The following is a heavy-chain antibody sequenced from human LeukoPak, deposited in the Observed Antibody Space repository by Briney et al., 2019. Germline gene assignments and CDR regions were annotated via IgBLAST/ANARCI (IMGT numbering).Heavy chain of an antibody. V-gene: IGHV4-59*01. CDR3: ARVPAKLRYFDWFYFDY. CDR1: GGSISSYY. J-gene: IGHJ4*02. CDR2: IYYSGST. D-gene: IGHD3-9*01. Sequence: SETLSLTCTVAGGSISSYYWSWIRQPPGKGLEWIGYIYYSGSTNYNPSLKSRVTISVDTSKNQFSLKLSSVTAADTAVYYCARVPAKLRYFDWFYFDYWGQGTLVTVSS.